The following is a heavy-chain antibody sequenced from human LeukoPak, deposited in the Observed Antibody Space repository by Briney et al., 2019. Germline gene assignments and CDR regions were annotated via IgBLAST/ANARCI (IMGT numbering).Heavy chain of an antibody. Sequence: GSLRLSCAASGFTFDDYGMSWVRQAPGKGLEWVSGINWSGGSTGYTDSVKGRFTISRDNAKNSLYLQMNSLRAEDTAVYYCARDGYYYGSGSYYKVDFDYWGQGTLVTVSS. J-gene: IGHJ4*02. CDR3: ARDGYYYGSGSYYKVDFDY. CDR2: INWSGGST. CDR1: GFTFDDYG. V-gene: IGHV3-20*04. D-gene: IGHD3-10*01.